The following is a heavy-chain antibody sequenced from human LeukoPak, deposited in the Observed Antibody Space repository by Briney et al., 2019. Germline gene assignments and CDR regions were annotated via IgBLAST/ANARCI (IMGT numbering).Heavy chain of an antibody. CDR3: ARCRFLEWLPDVEYYMDV. D-gene: IGHD3-3*01. J-gene: IGHJ6*03. V-gene: IGHV1-69*05. CDR2: IIHIFGTA. CDR1: VVTFRSFA. Sequence: TVKVSCALSVVTFRSFAISWVRQAPAQGLDWMGWIIHIFGTAYYAQKFQGRVTITTDESTSTAYMELSSLRSEDTAVYYCARCRFLEWLPDVEYYMDVWGKGTTVTVP.